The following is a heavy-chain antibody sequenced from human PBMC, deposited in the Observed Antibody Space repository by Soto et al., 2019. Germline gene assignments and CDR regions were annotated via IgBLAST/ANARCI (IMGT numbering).Heavy chain of an antibody. Sequence: EVQLLASGGGLVQPGGSLRLSCAASGIIFNNYAMSWVRQAPGKGLEWVSVITDAGGRTYYAASAQGRFTISRDNSKNTLYLQMHSLRAEYTAIYYCAKSVGTYGDNTERAERFDPWGQGTLVTVSS. CDR2: ITDAGGRT. CDR3: AKSVGTYGDNTERAERFDP. J-gene: IGHJ5*02. V-gene: IGHV3-23*01. D-gene: IGHD4-17*01. CDR1: GIIFNNYA.